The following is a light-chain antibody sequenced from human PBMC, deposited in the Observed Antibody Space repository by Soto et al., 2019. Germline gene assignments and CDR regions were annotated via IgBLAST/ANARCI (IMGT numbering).Light chain of an antibody. CDR2: GAS. CDR3: QQYNNWPWT. J-gene: IGKJ1*01. CDR1: QSISSN. Sequence: EIVMTQSPATLSVSPGEGATLSCRASQSISSNLAWYQQKPGQAPRLLITGASTRATGIAARISGSGSGTEFTLTISSLQSEDVAVYYCQQYNNWPWTFGQGTKVEIK. V-gene: IGKV3-15*01.